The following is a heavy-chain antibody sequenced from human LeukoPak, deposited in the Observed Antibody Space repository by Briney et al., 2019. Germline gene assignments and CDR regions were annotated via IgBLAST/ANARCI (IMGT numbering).Heavy chain of an antibody. CDR1: GYTFTGYY. CDR2: INPNSGGT. V-gene: IGHV1-2*02. Sequence: ASVKVSCKASGYTFTGYYMHWVRQAPGQGLEWMGWINPNSGGTNYAQKFQGRVTMTRDTSTSTAYMELRSLRSDDTAVYYCARDPGITMIVTEFDYWGQGTLVTVSS. CDR3: ARDPGITMIVTEFDY. D-gene: IGHD3-22*01. J-gene: IGHJ4*02.